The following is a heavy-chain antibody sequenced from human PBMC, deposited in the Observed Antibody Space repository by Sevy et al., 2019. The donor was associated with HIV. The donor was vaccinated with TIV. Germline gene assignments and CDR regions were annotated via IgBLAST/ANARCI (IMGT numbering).Heavy chain of an antibody. V-gene: IGHV3-11*01. J-gene: IGHJ4*02. Sequence: GGSLRLSCAASGLALSDYYMAWIRQAPGKGLEWVSYISGGGATIYYADSVKGRFTISRDNAKATLHLQMNSLRVDDTAVYFSARDPFHFLRGCFWGQGTQVTVSS. D-gene: IGHD3-10*01. CDR3: ARDPFHFLRGCF. CDR1: GLALSDYY. CDR2: ISGGGATI.